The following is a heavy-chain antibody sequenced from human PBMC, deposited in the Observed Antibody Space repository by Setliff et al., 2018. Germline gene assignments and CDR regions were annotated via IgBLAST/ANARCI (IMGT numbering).Heavy chain of an antibody. J-gene: IGHJ4*02. CDR1: GGSISSGDYY. CDR3: ASERESASRQTYFDS. D-gene: IGHD2-15*01. Sequence: TLSLTCTVSGGSISSGDYYWSWIRQPPGKGLEWIGYIYYSGSTYYNPSLKSRVTISVDTSKNQFSLKLSSVTAADTAVYYCASERESASRQTYFDSWGQGTLVTVSS. CDR2: IYYSGST. V-gene: IGHV4-30-4*08.